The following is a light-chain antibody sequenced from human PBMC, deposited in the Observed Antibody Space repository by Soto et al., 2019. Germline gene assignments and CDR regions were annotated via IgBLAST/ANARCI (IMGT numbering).Light chain of an antibody. Sequence: EIQMTQSPSTLSAPVGDRVTISCRASQTIERYMAWYQQKPGRAPSLIIYDASSLARGVPSRFSGSGSGTEFTLIISNLQPDDFATYYCQQFKDYVWTFCQGTKVDI. J-gene: IGKJ1*01. CDR1: QTIERY. CDR2: DAS. CDR3: QQFKDYVWT. V-gene: IGKV1-5*01.